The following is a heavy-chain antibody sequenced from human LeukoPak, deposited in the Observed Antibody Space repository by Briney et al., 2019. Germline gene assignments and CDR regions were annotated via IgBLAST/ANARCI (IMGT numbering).Heavy chain of an antibody. D-gene: IGHD6-13*01. CDR1: GGSISSSSYY. J-gene: IGHJ4*02. Sequence: TSETLSLTCTVSGGSISSSSYYWGWIRQPPGKGLEWIGEINHSGSTNYNPSLKSRVTISVDTSKNQFSLKLSSVTAADTAVYYCARDGVSSSWYYFDYWGQGTLVTVSS. CDR3: ARDGVSSSWYYFDY. V-gene: IGHV4-39*07. CDR2: INHSGST.